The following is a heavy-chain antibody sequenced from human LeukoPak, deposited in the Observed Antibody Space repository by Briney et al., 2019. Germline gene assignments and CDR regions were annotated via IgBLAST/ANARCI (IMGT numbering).Heavy chain of an antibody. CDR3: ARQAYCGGDCIRAYYFDY. D-gene: IGHD2-21*02. V-gene: IGHV4-59*01. Sequence: PSETLSLTCTVSGGSISSYYWSWIRQPPGKGLEWIGYIYYSGSTNYNPSLKSRVTISVDTSKNQFSLKLSSVTAADTAVYYCARQAYCGGDCIRAYYFDYWGQGTLVTVSS. J-gene: IGHJ4*02. CDR2: IYYSGST. CDR1: GGSISSYY.